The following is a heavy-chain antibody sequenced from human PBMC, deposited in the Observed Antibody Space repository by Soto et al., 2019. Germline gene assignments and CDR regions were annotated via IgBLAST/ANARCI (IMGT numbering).Heavy chain of an antibody. J-gene: IGHJ6*02. Sequence: SVKVSCKASGGTFSSYAISWVRQAPGQGLEWMGGIIPIFGTANYAQKFQGRVTITADESTSTAYMELSSLRSEDTAVYYCARGDTIFGVVINYYYYGMDVWGQGTTVTVSS. CDR2: IIPIFGTA. D-gene: IGHD3-3*01. V-gene: IGHV1-69*13. CDR1: GGTFSSYA. CDR3: ARGDTIFGVVINYYYYGMDV.